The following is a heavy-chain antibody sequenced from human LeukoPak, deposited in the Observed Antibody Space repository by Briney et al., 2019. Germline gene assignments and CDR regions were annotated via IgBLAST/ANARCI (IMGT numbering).Heavy chain of an antibody. D-gene: IGHD5-12*01. CDR3: AKDQGSGYEVGAFDT. CDR2: ISGSGGST. Sequence: GGSLRLSCAASGFTFSSYGMHWVRQAPGKGLEWVSAISGSGGSTLYADSVKGRFTISRDNSKNTLYLQMNSLRAEDTAVYYCAKDQGSGYEVGAFDTWGQGTMVTVSS. J-gene: IGHJ3*02. CDR1: GFTFSSYG. V-gene: IGHV3-23*01.